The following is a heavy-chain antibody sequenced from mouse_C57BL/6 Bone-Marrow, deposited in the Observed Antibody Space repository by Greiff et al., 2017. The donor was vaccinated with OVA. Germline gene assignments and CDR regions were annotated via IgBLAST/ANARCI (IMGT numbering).Heavy chain of an antibody. D-gene: IGHD1-1*01. CDR2: ISSGSSTI. Sequence: EVKLVESGGGLVKPGGSLKLSCAASGFTFSDYGMHWVRQAPEKGLEWVAYISSGSSTIYYADTVKGRFTISRDNAKNTLFLQMTSLRSEDTAMYYCAREYYGSSYSYWGQGTLVTVSA. V-gene: IGHV5-17*01. J-gene: IGHJ3*01. CDR1: GFTFSDYG. CDR3: AREYYGSSYSY.